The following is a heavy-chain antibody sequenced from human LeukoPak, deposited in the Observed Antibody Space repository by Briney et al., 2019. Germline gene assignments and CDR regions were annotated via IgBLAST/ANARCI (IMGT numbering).Heavy chain of an antibody. CDR2: IYTSGST. D-gene: IGHD3-16*02. J-gene: IGHJ5*02. Sequence: SETLSLACTVSGGSISSGSCYWSWIRQPAGKGLERIGRIYTSGSTNYNPSLKSRVTISVDTSKNQFSLKLSSVTAADTAVYYCARDSRVWGSYRRDNWVDPWGQGSLVTVSS. CDR3: ARDSRVWGSYRRDNWVDP. V-gene: IGHV4-61*02. CDR1: GGSISSGSCY.